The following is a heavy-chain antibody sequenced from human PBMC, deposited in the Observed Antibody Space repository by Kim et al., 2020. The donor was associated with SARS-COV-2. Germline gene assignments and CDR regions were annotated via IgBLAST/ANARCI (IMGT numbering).Heavy chain of an antibody. V-gene: IGHV3-66*01. CDR3: ARATSRDGYNLHYYFDY. Sequence: GGSLRLSCAASGFTVSSNYMSWVRQAPGKGLEWVSVIYSGGSTYYADSVKGRFTISRDNSKNTLYLQMNSLRAEDTAVYYCARATSRDGYNLHYYFDYWGQGTLVTVSS. J-gene: IGHJ4*02. CDR1: GFTVSSNY. D-gene: IGHD5-12*01. CDR2: IYSGGST.